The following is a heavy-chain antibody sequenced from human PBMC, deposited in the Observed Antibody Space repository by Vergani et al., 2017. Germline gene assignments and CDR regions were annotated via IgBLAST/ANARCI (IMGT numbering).Heavy chain of an antibody. Sequence: EVQLLESGGGLVQPGGSLRLSCAASGFTFSSYAMSWVRQAPGKGLEWVSAISGSGGSTYYADSVKGRFTISRDNSKNTLYLQMNSLRAEDTAVYYCARSFVLWFGELLGYWGQGTLVTGSS. V-gene: IGHV3-23*01. CDR3: ARSFVLWFGELLGY. CDR2: ISGSGGST. CDR1: GFTFSSYA. D-gene: IGHD3-10*01. J-gene: IGHJ4*02.